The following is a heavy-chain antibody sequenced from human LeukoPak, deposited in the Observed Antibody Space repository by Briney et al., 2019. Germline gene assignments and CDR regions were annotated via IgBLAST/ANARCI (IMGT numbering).Heavy chain of an antibody. CDR1: GYTFTGYY. CDR3: ARDEMENGYFDY. V-gene: IGHV1-2*02. Sequence: ASVKVSCKASGYTFTGYYMHWVRQAPGQGLEWMGWINPNSGGTNYAQKFQGGVTTTRDTSISTAYMELSRLRSDDTAVYYCARDEMENGYFDYWGQGTLVTVSS. D-gene: IGHD5-24*01. J-gene: IGHJ4*02. CDR2: INPNSGGT.